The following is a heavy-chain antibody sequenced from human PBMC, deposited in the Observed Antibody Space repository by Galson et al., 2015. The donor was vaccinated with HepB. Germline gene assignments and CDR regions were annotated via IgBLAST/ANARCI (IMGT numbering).Heavy chain of an antibody. D-gene: IGHD6-13*01. CDR3: AKDPAEDSSSWYGYYFDY. Sequence: SLRLSCAASGFTFSSYSMNWVRQAPGKGLEWVSSISSSSSYIYYADSVKGRFTISRDNAKNSLYLQMNSLRAEDTAVYYCAKDPAEDSSSWYGYYFDYWGQGTLVTVSS. V-gene: IGHV3-21*01. J-gene: IGHJ4*02. CDR1: GFTFSSYS. CDR2: ISSSSSYI.